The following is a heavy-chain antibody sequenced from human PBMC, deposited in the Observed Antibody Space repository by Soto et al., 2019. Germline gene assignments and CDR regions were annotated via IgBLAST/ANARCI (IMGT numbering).Heavy chain of an antibody. D-gene: IGHD1-26*01. CDR2: ISGSGGST. J-gene: IGHJ5*02. CDR3: AKKAQPGGWFDP. CDR1: GFTFSSYA. V-gene: IGHV3-23*01. Sequence: EVQLLESGGGLVQPGGSLRLSCAASGFTFSSYAMSWVRQAPGKGLEWVSAISGSGGSTYYAESVKGRFTISRDNSKNTLYRQMNSLRAEDTAVYYCAKKAQPGGWFDPWGQGTLVTVSS.